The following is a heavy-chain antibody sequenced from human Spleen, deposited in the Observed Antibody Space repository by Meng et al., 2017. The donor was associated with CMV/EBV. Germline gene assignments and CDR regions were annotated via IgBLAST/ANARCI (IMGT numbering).Heavy chain of an antibody. J-gene: IGHJ6*02. D-gene: IGHD3-10*01. V-gene: IGHV1-69*10. CDR1: GGTFNNYA. Sequence: SVKVSCKTPGGTFNNYAIGWVRQAPGQGLEWMGGIIPILHIANYAQKFQGRVTITADKSTSTAYMELSSLRSEDTAVYYCASAAITNYGMDVWGQGTTVTVSS. CDR3: ASAAITNYGMDV. CDR2: IIPILHIA.